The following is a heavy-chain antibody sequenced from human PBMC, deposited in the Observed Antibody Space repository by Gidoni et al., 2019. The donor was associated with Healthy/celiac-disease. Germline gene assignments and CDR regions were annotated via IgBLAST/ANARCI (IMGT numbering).Heavy chain of an antibody. CDR2: IYYSGST. CDR3: ARGGGHFDY. CDR1: CGSISSGGYS. J-gene: IGHJ4*02. D-gene: IGHD2-15*01. V-gene: IGHV4-31*03. Sequence: QVQLQESGTGLVQPSQTLSLTCTVSCGSISSGGYSWRWIRPHPGKGLAWIGYIYYSGSTYYTPSLKSRVTISVDTSKNQFSLKLSSVTAADTAVYYCARGGGHFDYWGQGTLVTVSS.